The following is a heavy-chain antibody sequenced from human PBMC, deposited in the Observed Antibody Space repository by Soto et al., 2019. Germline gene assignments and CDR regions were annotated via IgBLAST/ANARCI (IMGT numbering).Heavy chain of an antibody. V-gene: IGHV4-31*03. CDR2: IYYRGST. D-gene: IGHD4-17*01. CDR1: GGSISSGGYY. CDR3: ARENGHYGPVDY. Sequence: QVQLQESGPGLVKPSQTLSLPCTVSGGSISSGGYYWSSICQHPGKGLGWIGYIYYRGSTYFSPSLKSRVTVSVDTSKNQFSVKLSSVTAADTAVYYCARENGHYGPVDYWGQGSLVTVSS. J-gene: IGHJ4*02.